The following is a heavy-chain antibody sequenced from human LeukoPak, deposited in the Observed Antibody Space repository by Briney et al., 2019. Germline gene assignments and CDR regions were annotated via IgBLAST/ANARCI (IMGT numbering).Heavy chain of an antibody. J-gene: IGHJ4*02. CDR1: GFTFSSYG. V-gene: IGHV3-48*01. Sequence: GGSLRLSCAVSGFTFSSYGMHWVRQAPGKGLEWISYISSSSTTIKYADSVKGRFIISRDNSKNTLYLQMNSLRAEDSAVYYCASRMADWGQGTLVTVSS. CDR3: ASRMAD. CDR2: ISSSSTTI. D-gene: IGHD5-24*01.